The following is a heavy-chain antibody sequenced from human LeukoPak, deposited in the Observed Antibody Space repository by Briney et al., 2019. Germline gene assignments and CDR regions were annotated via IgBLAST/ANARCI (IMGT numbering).Heavy chain of an antibody. CDR2: ISAYNGNT. V-gene: IGHV1-18*01. J-gene: IGHJ4*02. Sequence: GASVKVSRKASGYTFTSYGISWVRQAPGQGLEWMGWISAYNGNTNYAQKLQGRVTMTTDTSTSTAYMELRSLRSDDTAVYYCAVNTYGSGSYSNDYWGQGTLVTVSS. CDR1: GYTFTSYG. CDR3: AVNTYGSGSYSNDY. D-gene: IGHD3-10*01.